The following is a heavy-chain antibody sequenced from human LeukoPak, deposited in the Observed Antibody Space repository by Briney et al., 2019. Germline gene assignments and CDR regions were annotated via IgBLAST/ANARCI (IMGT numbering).Heavy chain of an antibody. CDR3: ARDSAPNYFDA. CDR2: VHIGGTT. CDR1: GGSISSYY. Sequence: SETLSLTCTVSGGSISSYYCSWIRQPAGKGPEWIGRVHIGGTTNYNSSLKSRVTMSLDTSKNQFSLNLSSVTAPDTAVYYCARDSAPNYFDAWGQGTLATVSS. J-gene: IGHJ4*02. V-gene: IGHV4-4*07.